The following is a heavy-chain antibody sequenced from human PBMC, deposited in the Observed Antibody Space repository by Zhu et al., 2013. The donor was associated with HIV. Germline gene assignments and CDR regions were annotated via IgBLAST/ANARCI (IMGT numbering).Heavy chain of an antibody. CDR3: ATGPDRYDKSFDT. D-gene: IGHD3-22*01. J-gene: IGHJ4*02. V-gene: IGHV1-18*01. CDR2: ISLYTGDT. Sequence: QVQLVQSGPELRSLGPSVKVSCRASGYPFSSYAINWVRQAPGHGLEWMGRISLYTGDTNYARQFQDRVTMTDDTSTDTAYLELRSLRSDDTAIYFCATGPDRYDKSFDTWGQGTLVTVSS. CDR1: GYPFSSYA.